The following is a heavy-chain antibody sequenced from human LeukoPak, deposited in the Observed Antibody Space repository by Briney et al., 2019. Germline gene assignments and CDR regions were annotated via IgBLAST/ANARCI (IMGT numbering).Heavy chain of an antibody. Sequence: PGGSLRLSCAASGFTFSSYGMHWVRQAPGKGLEWVAFIRCDGSNKYYADSVKGRFTISRDNSKNTLYLQMNSLRAEDTAVYYCARALSSSWYTDYWGQGTLVTVSS. J-gene: IGHJ4*02. CDR1: GFTFSSYG. CDR3: ARALSSSWYTDY. D-gene: IGHD6-13*01. CDR2: IRCDGSNK. V-gene: IGHV3-30*02.